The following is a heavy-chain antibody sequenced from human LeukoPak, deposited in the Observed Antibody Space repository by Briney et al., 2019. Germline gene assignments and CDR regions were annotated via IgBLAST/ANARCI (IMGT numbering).Heavy chain of an antibody. D-gene: IGHD6-19*01. CDR1: GFTFTSYA. CDR2: ISGSGGST. J-gene: IGHJ4*02. V-gene: IGHV3-23*01. CDR3: AKGAYSSGWYKGAFDY. Sequence: GGSLRLSCSASGFTFTSYAMSWVRQAPGKGLEWVSAISGSGGSTYYADSVKGRLTISRDNSKNTLYLQMNSLRAEDTAVYYCAKGAYSSGWYKGAFDYWGQGTLVTVSS.